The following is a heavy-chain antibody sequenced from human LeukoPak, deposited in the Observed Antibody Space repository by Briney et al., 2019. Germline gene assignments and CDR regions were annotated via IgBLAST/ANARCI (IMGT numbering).Heavy chain of an antibody. D-gene: IGHD6-19*01. V-gene: IGHV4-34*12. CDR3: AVRIAVTGKYYFAY. Sequence: SETLSLTCAVYGGSFSGYYWGWIRQPPGKGLEWIGSIFHSGSTYYNPSLRSRVTISVDTSKNQFSLNLSSLTAADTAVYYCAVRIAVTGKYYFAYWGQGTLVTVSS. J-gene: IGHJ4*02. CDR2: IFHSGST. CDR1: GGSFSGYY.